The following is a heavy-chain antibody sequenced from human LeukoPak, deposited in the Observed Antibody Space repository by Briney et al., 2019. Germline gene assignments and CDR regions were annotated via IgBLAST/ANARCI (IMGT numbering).Heavy chain of an antibody. V-gene: IGHV3-53*01. J-gene: IGHJ4*02. CDR2: IYSGGST. D-gene: IGHD6-19*01. Sequence: GGSLRLSCAASGFTVSSNYMSWVRQAAGKGLEWVSVIYSGGSTYYADSVKGRFTISRDNSKSTLYIQMNSLRAEDTAVYYCAKDYQAVAGTQIDYWGQGTLVTVSS. CDR3: AKDYQAVAGTQIDY. CDR1: GFTVSSNY.